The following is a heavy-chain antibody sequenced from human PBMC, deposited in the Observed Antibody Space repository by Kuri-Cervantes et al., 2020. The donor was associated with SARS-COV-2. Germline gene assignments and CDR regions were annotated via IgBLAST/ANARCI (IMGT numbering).Heavy chain of an antibody. CDR1: GGSISSGGYY. CDR3: ARRLKDGPPDY. V-gene: IGHV4-30-2*01. Sequence: SETLSLTCTVSGGSISSGGYYWSWTRQPPGKGLEWIGYIYHSGSTYYNPSLKSRVTISVDRSKNQFSLKLSSVTAADTAVYYCARRLKDGPPDYWGQGTLVTVSS. CDR2: IYHSGST. J-gene: IGHJ4*02.